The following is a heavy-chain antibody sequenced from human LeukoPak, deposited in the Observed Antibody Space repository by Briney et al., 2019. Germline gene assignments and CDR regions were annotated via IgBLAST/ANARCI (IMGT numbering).Heavy chain of an antibody. J-gene: IGHJ4*02. D-gene: IGHD2-15*01. CDR1: GGSFSGYY. CDR3: ARLAVTSGEDDY. Sequence: SETLSLTCAVYGGSFSGYYWSWSRQPPGQGLEWIGEINHSGSTNYNPSLKSRVTISVDTSKNQFSLKLSSVTAADTAVYYCARLAVTSGEDDYWGQGTLVTVSS. V-gene: IGHV4-34*01. CDR2: INHSGST.